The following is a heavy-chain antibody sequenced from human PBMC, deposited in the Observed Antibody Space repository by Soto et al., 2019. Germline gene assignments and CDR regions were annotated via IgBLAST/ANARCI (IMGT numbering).Heavy chain of an antibody. Sequence: PGESLKISCNGSGYSFSGYWIGWVRQMPGKGLEWMGIIWPGDSDTRYSPSFQGQVTISADKSITTAYLQWSSLKASDTAIYYCARAPPGRNGNNWFDFWGQGTLVTVSS. CDR1: GYSFSGYW. J-gene: IGHJ4*02. CDR3: ARAPPGRNGNNWFDF. CDR2: IWPGDSDT. V-gene: IGHV5-51*01. D-gene: IGHD2-15*01.